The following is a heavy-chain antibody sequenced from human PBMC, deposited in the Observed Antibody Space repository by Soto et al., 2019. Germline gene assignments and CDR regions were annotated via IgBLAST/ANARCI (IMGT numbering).Heavy chain of an antibody. D-gene: IGHD3-9*01. Sequence: QVQLQESGPGLVKPSQTLSLTCTVSGGSISSGGYYWSWIRQHPGKGLEWIGYIYYSGSTYYNPSLKSRVTISVDTSKNQFSLKLGSVTAADTAVYYCASSQGYYDILTGYYKGWYFDLWGRGTLVTVSS. V-gene: IGHV4-31*03. CDR2: IYYSGST. CDR1: GGSISSGGYY. J-gene: IGHJ2*01. CDR3: ASSQGYYDILTGYYKGWYFDL.